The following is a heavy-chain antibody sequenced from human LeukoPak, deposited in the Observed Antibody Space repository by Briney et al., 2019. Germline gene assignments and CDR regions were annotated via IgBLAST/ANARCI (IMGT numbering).Heavy chain of an antibody. Sequence: GGSLRLSCVASAFTFNNGWMTWVRQAPGKGLEWVGRIKSKTDGGTTDYAAPVKGRFIISRDDSINTLYLQMNSLKTEDTAVYCCATDPEWELANFRDAHDAFDIWGQGTMVTVSS. CDR3: ATDPEWELANFRDAHDAFDI. J-gene: IGHJ3*02. D-gene: IGHD1-26*01. CDR2: IKSKTDGGTT. V-gene: IGHV3-15*01. CDR1: AFTFNNGW.